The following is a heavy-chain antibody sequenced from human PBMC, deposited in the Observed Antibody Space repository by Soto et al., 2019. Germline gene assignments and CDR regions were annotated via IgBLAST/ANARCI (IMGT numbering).Heavy chain of an antibody. CDR2: INHSGST. CDR1: GGSFSGYD. Sequence: SETLSLTCAVYGGSFSGYDWSWIRQHPGKGLEWIGEINHSGSTNYNPSLKSRVTISVDTSKNQFSLKLSSVTAADTAVYYCARGPRGRWLQLRNDYYYGMDVWGQGTTVTVSS. D-gene: IGHD5-12*01. V-gene: IGHV4-34*01. CDR3: ARGPRGRWLQLRNDYYYGMDV. J-gene: IGHJ6*02.